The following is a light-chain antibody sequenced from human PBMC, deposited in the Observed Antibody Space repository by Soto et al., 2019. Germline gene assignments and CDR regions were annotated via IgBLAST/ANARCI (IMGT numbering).Light chain of an antibody. J-gene: IGKJ1*01. V-gene: IGKV3-20*01. Sequence: EIVLTRSPVSLSLSPGERSTLSCRASQSINSYLAWYQQKPGQAPRLFIYDASNRATGIPDRFSGSGSGTDFTLTISRLEPEDFAVYYCQQYGSSGTFGQGTKVDIK. CDR2: DAS. CDR1: QSINSY. CDR3: QQYGSSGT.